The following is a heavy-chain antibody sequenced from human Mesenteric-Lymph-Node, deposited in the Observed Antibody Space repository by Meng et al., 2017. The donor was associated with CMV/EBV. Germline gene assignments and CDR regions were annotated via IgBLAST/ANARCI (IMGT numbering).Heavy chain of an antibody. V-gene: IGHV6-1*01. Sequence: ISGDSVSSTGAAWSWLRQSPSRGLEWLGRTYFRSTWFYDYAESVKGRITVDPDTSKNQFSLHLNSVTPEDTALYYCARDPPFDQGLDSWGQGTLVTVSS. D-gene: IGHD6-19*01. CDR1: GDSVSSTGAA. CDR2: TYFRSTWFY. J-gene: IGHJ4*02. CDR3: ARDPPFDQGLDS.